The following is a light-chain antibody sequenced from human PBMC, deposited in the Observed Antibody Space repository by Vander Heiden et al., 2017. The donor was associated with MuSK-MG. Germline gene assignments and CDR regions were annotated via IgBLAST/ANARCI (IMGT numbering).Light chain of an antibody. J-gene: IGKJ5*01. CDR3: QHYNIWPPLFT. CDR2: GAS. CDR1: QSVSSN. V-gene: IGKV3-15*01. Sequence: EILMTQCQATLSVSPWERHTPPFMPSQSVSSNFALYQQHPGQAPTPLIFGASTMATGSPAMLRGSGSGTEFTLTISSLLSEDVAVYYCQHYNIWPPLFTFGQGTQVEIK.